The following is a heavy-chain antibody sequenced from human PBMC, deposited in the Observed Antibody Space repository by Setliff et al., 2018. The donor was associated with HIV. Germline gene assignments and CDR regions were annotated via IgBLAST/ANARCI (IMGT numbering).Heavy chain of an antibody. CDR1: GGSISIGSYY. CDR2: IYNSGST. Sequence: PSETLSLTCNVSGGSISIGSYYWSWIRQPAGKGLEWIGRIYNSGSTKYNPSLKSRVTMSVDTSKNQFSLKLNSVTAADTAVYFCARTFGSSWLGYYFDYWGQGTLVTVSS. D-gene: IGHD6-13*01. CDR3: ARTFGSSWLGYYFDY. V-gene: IGHV4-61*02. J-gene: IGHJ4*02.